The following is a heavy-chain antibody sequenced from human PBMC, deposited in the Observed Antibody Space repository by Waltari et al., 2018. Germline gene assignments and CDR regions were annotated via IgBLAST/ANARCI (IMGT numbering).Heavy chain of an antibody. CDR2: IESGGSST. J-gene: IGHJ4*02. CDR3: ARDGIAAAWGDFDY. D-gene: IGHD6-13*01. Sequence: EVQLVESGGGLVLPGWSLRLSCSASGFTFSSYLRHWVRQAPGKGPVWVERIESGGSSTSYADPVKGRFTISRDKTKNTLYLQMNSLRAEDTAVYYCARDGIAAAWGDFDYWGQGTLVTVSS. CDR1: GFTFSSYL. V-gene: IGHV3-74*01.